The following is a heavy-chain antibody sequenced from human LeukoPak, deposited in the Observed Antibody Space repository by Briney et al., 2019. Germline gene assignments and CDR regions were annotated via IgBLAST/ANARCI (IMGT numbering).Heavy chain of an antibody. J-gene: IGHJ6*03. V-gene: IGHV3-30*18. CDR3: AKAADQYYYSYFYYMDV. CDR2: ISYDGSSK. CDR1: EFTFSSYG. D-gene: IGHD2-2*01. Sequence: PGRSLRLSCAASEFTFSSYGMHWVRQAPGKGLEWVAVISYDGSSKDYADSVKGRFTISRDNSKNTLYLQMSSLRVEDTAVYYCAKAADQYYYSYFYYMDVWGKGTTVTVSS.